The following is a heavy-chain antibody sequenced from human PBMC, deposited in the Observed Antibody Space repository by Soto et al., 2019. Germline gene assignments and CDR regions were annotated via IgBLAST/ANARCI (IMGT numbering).Heavy chain of an antibody. V-gene: IGHV3-73*02. CDR1: GFTFSASA. Sequence: EVQLVESGGGLVQPGSSLRLSCAASGFTFSASAIHWVRQASGKGLEWVGRVRTKNNNYATTYAASVTGRFTISRDDSRNTVFLQMSSLKPEDTAIYYCTSYDNSGYFYLNYWGQGTLVSVSS. J-gene: IGHJ4*02. CDR3: TSYDNSGYFYLNY. CDR2: VRTKNNNYAT. D-gene: IGHD3-22*01.